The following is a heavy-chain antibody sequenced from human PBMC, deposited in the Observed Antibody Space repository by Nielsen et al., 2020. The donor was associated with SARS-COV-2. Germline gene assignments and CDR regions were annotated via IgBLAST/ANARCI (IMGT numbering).Heavy chain of an antibody. CDR2: ISWNSGSI. CDR3: ATLVATDYYYGMDV. Sequence: SLKISCAASGFTFDDYAMHWVRQAPGKGLEWVSGISWNSGSIGYADSVKGRFTISRDNAKNSLYLQMNSLRAEDTALYYCATLVATDYYYGMDVWGQGTTVTVSS. J-gene: IGHJ6*02. CDR1: GFTFDDYA. D-gene: IGHD5-12*01. V-gene: IGHV3-9*01.